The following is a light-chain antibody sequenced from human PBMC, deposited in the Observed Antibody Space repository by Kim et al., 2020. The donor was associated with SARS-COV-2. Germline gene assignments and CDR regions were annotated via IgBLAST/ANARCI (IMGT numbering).Light chain of an antibody. CDR1: SSDVGGYNY. CDR3: SSYTSSSRV. V-gene: IGLV2-14*01. CDR2: DVS. J-gene: IGLJ3*02. Sequence: QSALTQPASVYGYPGQSITISCTGTSSDVGGYNYVSWYQQHPGKAPKLMIYDVSKRPSGVSNRFSGSKSGNTASLTISGLQAEDEADYYCSSYTSSSRVFGGGTQLTVL.